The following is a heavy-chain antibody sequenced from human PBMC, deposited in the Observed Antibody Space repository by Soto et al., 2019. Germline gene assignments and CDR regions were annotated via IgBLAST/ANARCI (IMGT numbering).Heavy chain of an antibody. D-gene: IGHD3-10*01. V-gene: IGHV3-23*01. J-gene: IGHJ4*02. CDR3: AKKVNSGPGSQYFDY. Sequence: GGSLRLSCAASGFTFSSYSMSWVRQAPGKGLEWVSGFRTGGDDGTTYYADSVKGRFTISRGNSKNTLFLQMNSLRAEDTAIYYCAKKVNSGPGSQYFDYWGQGTLVTVS. CDR2: FRTGGDDGTT. CDR1: GFTFSSYS.